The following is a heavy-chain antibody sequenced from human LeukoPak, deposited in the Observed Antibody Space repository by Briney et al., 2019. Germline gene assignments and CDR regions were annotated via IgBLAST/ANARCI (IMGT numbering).Heavy chain of an antibody. V-gene: IGHV4-34*01. Sequence: SETLSLTCAVYGGSFSGYYWSWIRQPPGKGLEWIGEINHSGCTNYNPSLKSRVTISVDTSKNQFSLKLSSVTAADTAVYYCARARNFDYWGQGTLVTVSS. J-gene: IGHJ4*02. CDR3: ARARNFDY. CDR1: GGSFSGYY. CDR2: INHSGCT.